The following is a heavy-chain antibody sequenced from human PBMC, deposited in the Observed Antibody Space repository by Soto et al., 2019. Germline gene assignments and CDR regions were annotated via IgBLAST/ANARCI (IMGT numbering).Heavy chain of an antibody. Sequence: GGSLRLSCAASGFTFSNAWMSWVRQAPGKGLEWVGRIKSKTDGGTTDYAAPVKGRFTISRDDSKNTLYLQMNSLKTEDTAVYYCAKEFDSGGTYYLDYWGQGTLVTVSS. J-gene: IGHJ4*02. CDR2: IKSKTDGGTT. CDR1: GFTFSNAW. CDR3: AKEFDSGGTYYLDY. D-gene: IGHD1-26*01. V-gene: IGHV3-15*01.